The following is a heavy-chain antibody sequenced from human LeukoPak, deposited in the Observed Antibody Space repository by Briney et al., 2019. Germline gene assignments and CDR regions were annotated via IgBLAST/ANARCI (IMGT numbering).Heavy chain of an antibody. Sequence: GSLRLSCAASGFTFSSYAMSWIRQPPGKGLEWIGEINHSGSTNYNPSLKSRVTISVDTSKNQFSLKLSSVTAADTAVYYCARVTTVTTAMRYYYMDVWGKGTTVTVSS. CDR3: ARVTTVTTAMRYYYMDV. J-gene: IGHJ6*03. CDR2: INHSGST. V-gene: IGHV4-34*01. D-gene: IGHD4-17*01. CDR1: GFTFSSYA.